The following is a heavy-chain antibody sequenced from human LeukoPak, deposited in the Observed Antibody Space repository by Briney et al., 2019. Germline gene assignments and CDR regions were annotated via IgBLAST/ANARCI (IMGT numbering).Heavy chain of an antibody. CDR1: GYSFTTYW. CDR2: NYPGDSDT. Sequence: GESLKISCKGSGYSFTTYWIGWVRQMPGKGLEWMGINYPGDSDTRYSPSFQGQVTISADKSISTAYLQWRSLKASDTAMYYCAVGATVVTLLAWGQGTLVTVSS. J-gene: IGHJ5*02. D-gene: IGHD4-23*01. V-gene: IGHV5-51*01. CDR3: AVGATVVTLLA.